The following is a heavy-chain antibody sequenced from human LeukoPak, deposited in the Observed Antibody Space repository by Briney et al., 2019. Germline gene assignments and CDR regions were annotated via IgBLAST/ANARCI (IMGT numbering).Heavy chain of an antibody. CDR1: GFTSSRHW. V-gene: IGHV3-7*01. D-gene: IGHD6-25*01. J-gene: IGHJ4*02. Sequence: GGSLRLSCAVSGFTSSRHWMSWVRQTPEKGLEWVANIKEDASEENYVDSVKGRFTISRDNAKNSLYLQMNSLRAEDTAVYYCAIAAGWELGYWGQGTLVTGSS. CDR2: IKEDASEE. CDR3: AIAAGWELGY.